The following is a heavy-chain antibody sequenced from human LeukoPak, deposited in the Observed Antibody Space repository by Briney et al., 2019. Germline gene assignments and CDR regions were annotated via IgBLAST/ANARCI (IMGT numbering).Heavy chain of an antibody. D-gene: IGHD1-7*01. V-gene: IGHV1-18*01. J-gene: IGHJ5*01. CDR1: GYTFTSYG. CDR2: ISAHNGNT. CDR3: ARGAGTGTRWFDF. Sequence: ASVKVSCKASGYTFTSYGINWVRQAPGQGPEWMGWISAHNGNTNYAQKLQDRVTMTTDTSTSTAYMELRSLRSDGTAVFYCARGAGTGTRWFDFWGQGTLITVSS.